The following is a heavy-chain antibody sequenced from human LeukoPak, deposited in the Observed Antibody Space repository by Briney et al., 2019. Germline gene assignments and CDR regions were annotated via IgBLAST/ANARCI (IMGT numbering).Heavy chain of an antibody. Sequence: ASVKVSCKASGYTFTSYGISWVRQAPGQGPEWMGWISAYNGNTNYAQNLQGRVTMTTDTSTSTAYMELRSLRSDDTAVYYCARIRPYNWNIDYWGQGTLVTVSS. CDR2: ISAYNGNT. CDR3: ARIRPYNWNIDY. CDR1: GYTFTSYG. V-gene: IGHV1-18*01. J-gene: IGHJ4*02. D-gene: IGHD1-1*01.